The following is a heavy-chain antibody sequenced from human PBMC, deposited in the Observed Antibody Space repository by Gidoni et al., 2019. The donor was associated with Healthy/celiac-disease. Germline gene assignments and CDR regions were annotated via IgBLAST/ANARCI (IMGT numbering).Heavy chain of an antibody. J-gene: IGHJ4*02. CDR3: ARVDIVATGWRCADY. Sequence: QVQLVQSGAEVKTPGASVQVSCNASGSTFTSYYMHWVRQAPGQGLEWMGIINPSGGSTSYAQKFQGRVTMTRDTSTSTVYMELSSLRSEDTAVYYCARVDIVATGWRCADYWGQGTLVTVSS. V-gene: IGHV1-46*01. CDR1: GSTFTSYY. D-gene: IGHD5-12*01. CDR2: INPSGGST.